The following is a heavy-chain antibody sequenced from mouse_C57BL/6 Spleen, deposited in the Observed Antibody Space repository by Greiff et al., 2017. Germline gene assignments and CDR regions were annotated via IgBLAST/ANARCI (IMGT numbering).Heavy chain of an antibody. CDR2: IYPGNSDT. V-gene: IGHV1-5*01. CDR3: TRSHYDYERGFDY. J-gene: IGHJ2*01. D-gene: IGHD2-4*01. Sequence: VQLQQSGTVLARPGASVKMSCKTSGYTFTSYWMHWVKQRPGQGLEWIGAIYPGNSDTSYNQKFKGKAKLTAVTSASTAYMELSSLTNEDSAVYYGTRSHYDYERGFDYWGQGTTLTVSS. CDR1: GYTFTSYW.